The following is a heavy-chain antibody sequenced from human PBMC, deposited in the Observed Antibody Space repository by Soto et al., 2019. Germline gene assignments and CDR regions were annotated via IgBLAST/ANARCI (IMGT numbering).Heavy chain of an antibody. V-gene: IGHV3-23*01. J-gene: IGHJ4*02. CDR3: AKDRNMYQFDF. Sequence: PGGSLRLSCVASGFTFGSYAMTWVRQAPVKGLEWVSAISGSGSNTYYADSVKGRFTITRDNSKNTLYLQMNSLRAEDTAVYYCAKDRNMYQFDFWGQGTLVTVSS. CDR2: ISGSGSNT. CDR1: GFTFGSYA. D-gene: IGHD2-2*01.